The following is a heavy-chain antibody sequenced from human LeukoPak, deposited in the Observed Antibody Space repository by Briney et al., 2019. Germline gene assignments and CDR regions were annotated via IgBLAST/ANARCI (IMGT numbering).Heavy chain of an antibody. V-gene: IGHV3-23*01. D-gene: IGHD6-6*01. CDR1: GFTFSKYA. CDR2: VSGSGGVT. J-gene: IGHJ1*01. CDR3: ATFLAVIAARDSLYFQH. Sequence: GGSLKLSCGASGFTFSKYAMSWVRQAPGKGLEWVSGVSGSGGVTYYADSVKGRFTISRDNSKNTLHLQMNSLRAEDTAVYYCATFLAVIAARDSLYFQHWGQGTLVSVSS.